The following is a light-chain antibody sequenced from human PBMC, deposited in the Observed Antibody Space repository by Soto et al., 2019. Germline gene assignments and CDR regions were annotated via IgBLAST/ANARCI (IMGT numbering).Light chain of an antibody. CDR1: QSVSSNF. V-gene: IGKV3-20*01. Sequence: EIVLTQSPGTLSLSPGERATLSCRASQSVSSNFLAWYQQTPGQAPNLLIYGASSRATGIPDRFSGSGSGTDFTLTISRLEPEDFAVYYCQQYGSSPPTFGHGTRLEIK. CDR3: QQYGSSPPT. CDR2: GAS. J-gene: IGKJ5*01.